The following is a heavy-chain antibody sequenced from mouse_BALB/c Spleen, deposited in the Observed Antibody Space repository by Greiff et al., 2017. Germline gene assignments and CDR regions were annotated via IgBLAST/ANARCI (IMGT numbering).Heavy chain of an antibody. CDR3: ARFTTATRAMDY. CDR2: INPSSGYT. Sequence: VQLQQSGAELARPGASVTMSCKASGYTFTSYTMHWVKQRPGQGLEWIGYINPSSGYTNYNQKFKDKATLTADKSSSTAYMQLSSLTSEDSAVYYCARFTTATRAMDYWGQGTSVTVSS. J-gene: IGHJ4*01. CDR1: GYTFTSYT. V-gene: IGHV1-4*01. D-gene: IGHD1-2*01.